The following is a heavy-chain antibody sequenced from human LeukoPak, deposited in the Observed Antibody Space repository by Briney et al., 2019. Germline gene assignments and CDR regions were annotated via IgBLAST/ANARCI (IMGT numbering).Heavy chain of an antibody. D-gene: IGHD4-11*01. Sequence: GGSLRLSCAASGFTFSSYGMHWVRQAPGKGLEWVSAISGSGGSTYYADSVKGRFTISRDNSKNTLYPQMNSLRAEDTAVYYCVGGYSDYQPSDAFDIWGQGTMVTVSS. V-gene: IGHV3-23*01. J-gene: IGHJ3*02. CDR1: GFTFSSYG. CDR2: ISGSGGST. CDR3: VGGYSDYQPSDAFDI.